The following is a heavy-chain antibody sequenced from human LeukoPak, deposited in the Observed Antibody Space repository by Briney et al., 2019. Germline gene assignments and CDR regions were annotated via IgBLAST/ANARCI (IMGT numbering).Heavy chain of an antibody. CDR2: INPNSGGT. D-gene: IGHD5-12*01. J-gene: IGHJ4*02. V-gene: IGHV1-2*02. CDR3: AKAWGGVATIAFDY. Sequence: APVKVSCKASGYTFTGYYMHWVRQAPGQGLEWMGWINPNSGGTNYAQKFQGRVTMTRDTSISTAYMELSRLRSDDTAVYYCAKAWGGVATIAFDYWGQGTLVTVSS. CDR1: GYTFTGYY.